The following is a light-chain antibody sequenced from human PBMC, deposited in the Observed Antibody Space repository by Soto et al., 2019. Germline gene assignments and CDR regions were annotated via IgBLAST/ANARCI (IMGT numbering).Light chain of an antibody. CDR2: WAS. CDR3: QQYYSTPRT. V-gene: IGKV4-1*01. CDR1: QSVLYSSNNKNY. Sequence: DIVMTQSPDSLAESLGERATINCKSSQSVLYSSNNKNYLAWYQHKAGQPPKLLIYWASTRESGVPDRFSGSGSGTDFTLTISSLQAEDVAVYYCQQYYSTPRTFGQGTKVEIK. J-gene: IGKJ1*01.